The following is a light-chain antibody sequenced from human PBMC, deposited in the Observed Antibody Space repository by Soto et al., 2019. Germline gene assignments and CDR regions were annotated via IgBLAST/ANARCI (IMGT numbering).Light chain of an antibody. CDR3: SSYTSTSTGV. CDR1: SSDVGSYNR. J-gene: IGLJ3*02. Sequence: QSVLTQPPSVSGSPGQSVTISCTGTSSDVGSYNRVSWYQQSPGTAPKLMIYEVSNRPSGVPDRFSGSKSGNTASLTISGLQAEDEADYFCSSYTSTSTGVFGGGTKLTVL. V-gene: IGLV2-18*02. CDR2: EVS.